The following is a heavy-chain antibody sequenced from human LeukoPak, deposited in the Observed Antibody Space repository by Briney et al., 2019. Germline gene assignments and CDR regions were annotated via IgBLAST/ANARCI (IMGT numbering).Heavy chain of an antibody. CDR3: ARDLAGEYYDFWSGYYAFDI. D-gene: IGHD3-3*01. CDR2: INPNSGGT. V-gene: IGHV1-2*02. J-gene: IGHJ3*02. CDR1: GYTLTGYY. Sequence: GASVKVSCKASGYTLTGYYMHWVRQAPGQGLEWMGWINPNSGGTNYAQKFQGRVTMTRDTSISTAYMELSRLRSDDTAVYYCARDLAGEYYDFWSGYYAFDIWGQGTMVTVSS.